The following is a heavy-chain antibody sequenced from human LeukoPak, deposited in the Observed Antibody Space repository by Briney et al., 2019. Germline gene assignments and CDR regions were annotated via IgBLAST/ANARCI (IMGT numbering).Heavy chain of an antibody. Sequence: GGSLRLSCAASGFTFSSYAMYWVRQAPGKGLEWVAVISYDGSDKFYADSVKGRFTISRDSSKNTLYLQMNSLRPEDTAVYCCARARPSMWIDYWGRGTLVTVSS. J-gene: IGHJ4*02. V-gene: IGHV3-30*04. CDR2: ISYDGSDK. D-gene: IGHD5-12*01. CDR1: GFTFSSYA. CDR3: ARARPSMWIDY.